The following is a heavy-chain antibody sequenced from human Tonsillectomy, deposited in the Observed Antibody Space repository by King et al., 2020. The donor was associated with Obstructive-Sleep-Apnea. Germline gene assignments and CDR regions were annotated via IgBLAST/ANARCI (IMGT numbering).Heavy chain of an antibody. CDR3: ARARLTMIRGVITPSNYYYGMDV. V-gene: IGHV3-64*01. CDR1: GFTFSSYA. J-gene: IGHJ6*02. Sequence: VQLVESGGGLVQPGGSLRLSCAASGFTFSSYAMHWVRQAPGKGLEYVSAISSNGDNTYYAKSVKGRFTISRDNSKNTLYLQMGSLRAEDMAVFYCARARLTMIRGVITPSNYYYGMDVWGQGTTVTVSS. D-gene: IGHD3-10*01. CDR2: ISSNGDNT.